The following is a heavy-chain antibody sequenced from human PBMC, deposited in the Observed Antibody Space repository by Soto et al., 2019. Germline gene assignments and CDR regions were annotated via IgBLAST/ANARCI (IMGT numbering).Heavy chain of an antibody. Sequence: SETLSLTCTVSGGSINISYWSWIWQHPGKGLEWIGYVYYNGNIYYNPSLKSRVTMSVDTSKNQISLKLSSVTAADTAVYFCARVTNIISRFSSRFDPWGQGTLVTVSS. CDR1: GGSINISY. CDR2: VYYNGNI. D-gene: IGHD3-3*01. V-gene: IGHV4-59*08. J-gene: IGHJ5*02. CDR3: ARVTNIISRFSSRFDP.